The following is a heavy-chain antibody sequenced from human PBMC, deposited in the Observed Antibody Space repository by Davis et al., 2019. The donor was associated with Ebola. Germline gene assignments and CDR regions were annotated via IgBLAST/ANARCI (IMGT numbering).Heavy chain of an antibody. CDR3: ARDKLRESYYYYYGMDV. Sequence: GESLKISCAASGFTFSSYAMHWVRQAPGKGLEWVAVISYDGSNKYYPDSVKGRFTISRDNSKNTLYLQMNSLRAEDTAVYYCARDKLRESYYYYYGMDVWGQGTTVTVSS. V-gene: IGHV3-30-3*01. J-gene: IGHJ6*02. CDR1: GFTFSSYA. D-gene: IGHD4-17*01. CDR2: ISYDGSNK.